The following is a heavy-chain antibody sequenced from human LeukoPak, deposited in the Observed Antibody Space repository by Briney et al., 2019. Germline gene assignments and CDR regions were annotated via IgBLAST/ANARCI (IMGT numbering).Heavy chain of an antibody. J-gene: IGHJ5*02. CDR3: ARDLSLVQGSGNWFDP. V-gene: IGHV1-46*01. CDR1: GYTFTSYY. Sequence: ASVKVSCKASGYTFTSYYMHWVRQAPGQGLEWMGIINPSGGSTSYAQKFQGRVTMTRDMSTGTAYMELRSLRSDDTAVYYCARDLSLVQGSGNWFDPWGQGTLVTVSS. D-gene: IGHD3-10*01. CDR2: INPSGGST.